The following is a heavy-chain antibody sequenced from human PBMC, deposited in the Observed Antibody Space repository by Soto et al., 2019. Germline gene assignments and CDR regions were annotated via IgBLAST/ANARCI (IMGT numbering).Heavy chain of an antibody. V-gene: IGHV1-46*03. CDR3: ARGDIVVVPAAVSDNWFDP. D-gene: IGHD2-2*01. J-gene: IGHJ5*02. Sequence: ASVKVSCKASGYTFTSYYMHWVRQAPGQGLEWMGKINPSGGSTSYAQKFQGRVTMTSDTSTSTVYMELSSLRSEDTAVYYFARGDIVVVPAAVSDNWFDPWGQGTLVTVSS. CDR2: INPSGGST. CDR1: GYTFTSYY.